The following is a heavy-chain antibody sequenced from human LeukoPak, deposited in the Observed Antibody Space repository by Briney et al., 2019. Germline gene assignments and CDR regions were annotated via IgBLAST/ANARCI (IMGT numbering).Heavy chain of an antibody. CDR3: ASTQSSRFLEWFN. V-gene: IGHV4-4*07. CDR1: GGSISSYY. J-gene: IGHJ4*02. Sequence: SETLSLTCTVSGGSISSYYCSWIRQPAGKGLEWIGRIYTSGSTNYNPSLKSRVTMSVDTSKNQFSLKLSSVTAADTAVYYCASTQSSRFLEWFNWGQGTLVTVS. CDR2: IYTSGST. D-gene: IGHD3-3*01.